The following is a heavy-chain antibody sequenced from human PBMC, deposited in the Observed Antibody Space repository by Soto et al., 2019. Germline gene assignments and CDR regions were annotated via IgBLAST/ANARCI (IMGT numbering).Heavy chain of an antibody. CDR1: GFTVTDNY. V-gene: IGHV3-53*02. D-gene: IGHD1-26*01. CDR2: TVIGGGT. CDR3: ARKPPSAIQGWAVCMDV. J-gene: IGHJ6*02. Sequence: EVQLVETGGGLIQPGGSLRLSCAASGFTVTDNYIISVRQPPGKGLEWVSTTVIGGGTNYADTVKGRFTVSRDNSKNTLYLQVNNLRVEDTAVYYCARKPPSAIQGWAVCMDVWGQGTRVFVSS.